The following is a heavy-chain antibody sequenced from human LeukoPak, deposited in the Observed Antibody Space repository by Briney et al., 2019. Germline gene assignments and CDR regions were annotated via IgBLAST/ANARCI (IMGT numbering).Heavy chain of an antibody. CDR3: ARSGDYDAFDI. J-gene: IGHJ3*02. CDR1: GFTVSSNY. V-gene: IGHV3-66*01. CDR2: IYSGGST. Sequence: GGSLRLSCAASGFTVSSNYMSWVRQAPGKGPEWVSVIYSGGSTYYADSVKGRFTISRDNSKNTLYLQMNSLRAEDTAVYYCARSGDYDAFDIWGQGTMVTVSS. D-gene: IGHD4-17*01.